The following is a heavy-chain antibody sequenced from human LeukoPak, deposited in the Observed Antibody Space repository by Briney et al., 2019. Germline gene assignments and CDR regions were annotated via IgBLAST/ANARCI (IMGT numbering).Heavy chain of an antibody. V-gene: IGHV1-69*13. CDR3: AHDSSSSFDDAFDI. J-gene: IGHJ3*02. Sequence: ASVKVSCKASGGTFSSYAISWVRQAPGQGLEWMGGIIPIFGTANYAQKFQGRVTITADESTSTAYMELSSLRSEDTAVYYCAHDSSSSFDDAFDIWGQATMVTVSS. D-gene: IGHD6-6*01. CDR2: IIPIFGTA. CDR1: GGTFSSYA.